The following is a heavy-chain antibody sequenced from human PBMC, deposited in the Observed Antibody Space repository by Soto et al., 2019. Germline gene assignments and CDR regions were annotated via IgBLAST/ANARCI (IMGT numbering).Heavy chain of an antibody. V-gene: IGHV4-39*01. Sequence: SETLSLTCTVSGGSISSSSNHLGWIRLAPGKGLEWIGSMYYSWSSYYNPSLKSRVTLSVDTSKNQFSLKLSSVTAEDPAVYYCASQQLASYYYGMDVWGQGTMVTVSS. D-gene: IGHD6-13*01. CDR1: GGSISSSSNH. CDR2: MYYSWSS. CDR3: ASQQLASYYYGMDV. J-gene: IGHJ6*01.